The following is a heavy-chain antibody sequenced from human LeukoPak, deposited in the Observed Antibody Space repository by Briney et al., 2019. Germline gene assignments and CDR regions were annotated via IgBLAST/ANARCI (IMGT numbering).Heavy chain of an antibody. V-gene: IGHV3-48*03. D-gene: IGHD3-22*01. J-gene: IGHJ4*02. Sequence: GGCLRLSCAASGFTFSSYEMNWVRQAPGKGLEWVSYISSSGSTIYYADSVKGRFTISRDNAKNSLYLQMNSLRAEDTAVYYCARAASYYYDSSGYRSVPDYFDYWGQGTLVTVSS. CDR1: GFTFSSYE. CDR2: ISSSGSTI. CDR3: ARAASYYYDSSGYRSVPDYFDY.